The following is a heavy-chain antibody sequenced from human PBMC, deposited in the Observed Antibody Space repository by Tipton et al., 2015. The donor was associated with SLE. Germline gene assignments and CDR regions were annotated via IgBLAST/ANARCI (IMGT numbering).Heavy chain of an antibody. CDR1: GFALSSYG. V-gene: IGHV3-30*02. D-gene: IGHD3-3*01. Sequence: SLRLSCTTSGFALSSYGMHWVRQAPGKGLEWVTFIHYDGSNKYYADSVNGRFTISRDNSKNTLYLQMNSLRTEDTAVYYCARVDYDSLAKDCWGQGTLVTVSS. CDR2: IHYDGSNK. J-gene: IGHJ4*02. CDR3: ARVDYDSLAKDC.